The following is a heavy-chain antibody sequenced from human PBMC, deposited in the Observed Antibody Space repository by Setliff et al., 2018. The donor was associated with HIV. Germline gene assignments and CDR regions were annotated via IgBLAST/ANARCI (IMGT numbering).Heavy chain of an antibody. CDR2: ISYSGST. CDR1: GGSISSFF. CDR3: ARRRSPPSGFYSKYYMDV. J-gene: IGHJ6*03. Sequence: PSETLSLTCTVSGGSISSFFWSWIRQPPGKGLERIVHISYSGSTNYNPSLKSRVTISVDTSKNQFSLKLTSVTAADTAVYYCARRRSPPSGFYSKYYMDVGGKGTTVTVSS. V-gene: IGHV4-59*08. D-gene: IGHD3-22*01.